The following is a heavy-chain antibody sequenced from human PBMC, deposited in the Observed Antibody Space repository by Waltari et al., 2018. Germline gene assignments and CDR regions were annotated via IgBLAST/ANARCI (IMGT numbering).Heavy chain of an antibody. J-gene: IGHJ4*02. CDR1: GFTFSNYG. CDR3: AKWYGGDYYFDY. Sequence: QVQLVESGGGVVHPGGSLRLSCAASGFTFSNYGMHWVRQAPGKGLQWVACIQYDGRNKYDAESGKGRVTISRDNSKNTLYLQMDSLRAEDTALYYCAKWYGGDYYFDYWRQGTLVTVSS. V-gene: IGHV3-30*02. D-gene: IGHD1-26*01. CDR2: IQYDGRNK.